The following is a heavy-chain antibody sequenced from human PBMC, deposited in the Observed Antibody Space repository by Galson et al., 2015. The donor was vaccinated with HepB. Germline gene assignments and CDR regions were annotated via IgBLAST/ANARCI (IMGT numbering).Heavy chain of an antibody. CDR2: IKRDGTEK. Sequence: SLRLSCAASGCTFNSYWMSWVRQAPGKGLEWVANIKRDGTEKYYVDSVKGRFTISRDNAKKSLYLQMNSLRAEDTAMYYCARDVEYSSGYPFDYSCYYGMDVWGQGTTVTVSS. CDR1: GCTFNSYW. D-gene: IGHD3-22*01. CDR3: ARDVEYSSGYPFDYSCYYGMDV. V-gene: IGHV3-7*01. J-gene: IGHJ6*02.